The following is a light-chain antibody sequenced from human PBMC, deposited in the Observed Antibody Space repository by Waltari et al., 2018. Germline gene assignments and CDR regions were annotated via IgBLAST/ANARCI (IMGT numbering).Light chain of an antibody. CDR1: QFINNY. J-gene: IGKJ1*01. CDR2: AAS. CDR3: QQSYSVPLT. Sequence: DIQMTQSPSSLSASVGDTVTISCRASQFINNYLHWYQQKPGKAPKLLIYAASILKHGVPAKFSGSGSATDFTLTISSLQFEDFATYYCQQSYSVPLTFGQGTRVEIK. V-gene: IGKV1-39*01.